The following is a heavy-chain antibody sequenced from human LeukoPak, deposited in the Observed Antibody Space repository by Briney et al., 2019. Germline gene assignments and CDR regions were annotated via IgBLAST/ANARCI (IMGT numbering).Heavy chain of an antibody. CDR2: IWDDGNNK. CDR1: GFKFSNPG. V-gene: IGHV3-33*01. D-gene: IGHD6-13*01. Sequence: GALRLSWATSGFKFSNPGMHWVRPAPGKRLEWVAVIWDDGNNKRYANSVNGRFTISRDNSENTLYLQMNGLTAEDTAMYYCASLSPRSWDIWGQGTMVTVSS. J-gene: IGHJ3*02. CDR3: ASLSPRSWDI.